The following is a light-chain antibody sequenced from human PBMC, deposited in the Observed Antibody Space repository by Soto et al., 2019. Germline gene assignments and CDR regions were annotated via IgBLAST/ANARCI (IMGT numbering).Light chain of an antibody. CDR2: HND. CDR1: SSNIGAGYD. Sequence: QSALTQPPSVSGAPGQRITISCTGSSSNIGAGYDVLWYQQLPGTAPKLLIYHNDKRPSGVPDRFSGSKSDTSASLAITGLQAEDEADFYCQSYDTSLSGSIFGGGTKLTVL. CDR3: QSYDTSLSGSI. J-gene: IGLJ2*01. V-gene: IGLV1-40*01.